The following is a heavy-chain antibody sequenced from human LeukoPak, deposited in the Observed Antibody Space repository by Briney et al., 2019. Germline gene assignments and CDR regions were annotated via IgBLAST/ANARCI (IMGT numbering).Heavy chain of an antibody. CDR2: INSNGGST. CDR1: GFTFSSYA. J-gene: IGHJ5*02. D-gene: IGHD3-10*01. CDR3: ARVWFGESGWFDP. Sequence: GGSLRLSCSASGFTFSSYAMHWVRHAPGKGLEYVSAINSNGGSTYYADSVKGRFTISRDHANNSLYLQMNSLRAEYMAVYYCARVWFGESGWFDPWGQGTLVTVSS. V-gene: IGHV3-64*04.